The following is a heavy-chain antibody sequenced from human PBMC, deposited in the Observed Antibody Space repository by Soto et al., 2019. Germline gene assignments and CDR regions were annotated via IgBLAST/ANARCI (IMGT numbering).Heavy chain of an antibody. CDR3: ERLGGGIQIWSYYYYGMDV. J-gene: IGHJ6*02. CDR2: IDPSDSYT. CDR1: GYSFTSYW. Sequence: PGESLKISCKGSGYSFTSYWISWVRQMPGKGLEWMGRIDPSDSYTNYSPSFQGHVTISADKSISTAYLQWSSLKASDTAMYYCERLGGGIQIWSYYYYGMDVWGQGTTVTVSS. D-gene: IGHD5-18*01. V-gene: IGHV5-10-1*01.